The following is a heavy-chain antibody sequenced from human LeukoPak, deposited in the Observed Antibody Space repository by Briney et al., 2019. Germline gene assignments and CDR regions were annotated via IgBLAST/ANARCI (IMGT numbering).Heavy chain of an antibody. CDR2: IYHSGST. CDR3: AREYSTSSEGDYFDY. V-gene: IGHV4-59*01. Sequence: PSETLSLTCTVSGASITTYYWTWNRQPPGKGLEWIGYIYHSGSTNYNPSLKSRVTISLDTSRNQFSLRLSSVTAADTAVYFCAREYSTSSEGDYFDYWGQGSLVTVSS. J-gene: IGHJ4*02. CDR1: GASITTYY. D-gene: IGHD6-6*01.